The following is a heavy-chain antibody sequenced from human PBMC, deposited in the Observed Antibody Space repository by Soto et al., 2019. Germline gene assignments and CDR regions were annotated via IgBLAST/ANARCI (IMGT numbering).Heavy chain of an antibody. CDR1: GGAFISYT. Sequence: QVQLVQSGAEVKPPGSSVKVSCKASGGAFISYTINWVRQAPGRRLEWMGRIIPILNVTNYAQTFQGRVTITADKSTSTAYMELSSLRSEATAVYFCAKGAGYFDYWGQGTLVTVSS. CDR2: IIPILNVT. CDR3: AKGAGYFDY. J-gene: IGHJ4*02. V-gene: IGHV1-69*02.